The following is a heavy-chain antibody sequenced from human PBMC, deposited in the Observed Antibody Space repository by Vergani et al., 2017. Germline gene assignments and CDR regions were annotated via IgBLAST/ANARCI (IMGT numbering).Heavy chain of an antibody. CDR1: GFTFSSCA. J-gene: IGHJ4*02. D-gene: IGHD6-19*01. Sequence: QVQLVESGGGVVQPGRSLRLSCAASGFTFSSCAMHWVRQATGKGMEWVAVISYDGINKYYTDSVKGRFTISRDNSKNTLYLQMNSLRAEDTAVYYCASTAYSSQNQIDYWGQGTLVTVSS. CDR2: ISYDGINK. CDR3: ASTAYSSQNQIDY. V-gene: IGHV3-30*04.